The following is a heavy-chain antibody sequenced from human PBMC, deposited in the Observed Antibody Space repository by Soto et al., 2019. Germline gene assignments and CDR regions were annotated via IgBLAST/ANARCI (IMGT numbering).Heavy chain of an antibody. CDR3: ARPTSSSSVVDV. Sequence: GGSLRHSCAASGVTFSSYSMNWVRQAPGKGLEWVSSISSSSSYIYYADSVKGRFTISRDNAKNSLYLQMNSLRAEDTAVYYCARPTSSSSVVDVWGQGTTVTVSS. V-gene: IGHV3-21*01. D-gene: IGHD6-6*01. CDR1: GVTFSSYS. CDR2: ISSSSSYI. J-gene: IGHJ6*02.